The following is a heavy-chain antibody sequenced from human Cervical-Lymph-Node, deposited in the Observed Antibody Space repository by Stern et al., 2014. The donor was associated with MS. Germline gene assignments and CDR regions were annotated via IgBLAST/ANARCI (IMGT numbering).Heavy chain of an antibody. CDR2: IDWDDDK. Sequence: SGPALVKPTQTLTLTCTFSGFSLSTSGMCVSWIRQPPGKALEWLARIDWDDDKYYSTSLKTRLTISKDTSKNQVVLTMTNMDPVDTATYYCARIGHSSSWYDYWGQGTLVTVSS. V-gene: IGHV2-70*11. D-gene: IGHD6-13*01. J-gene: IGHJ4*02. CDR3: ARIGHSSSWYDY. CDR1: GFSLSTSGMC.